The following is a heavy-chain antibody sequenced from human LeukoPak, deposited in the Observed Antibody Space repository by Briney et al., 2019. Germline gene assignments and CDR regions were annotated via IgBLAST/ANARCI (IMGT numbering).Heavy chain of an antibody. CDR2: INHSGST. CDR3: ARVAVAETGYFDY. V-gene: IGHV4-34*01. CDR1: GGSFSGYY. D-gene: IGHD6-19*01. Sequence: SETLSLTCAVYGGSFSGYYWSWIRQPPGKGLEWIGEINHSGSTNYNPSLKSRVTISVDTSKNQFSLKLSSVTAADTAVYYCARVAVAETGYFDYWGQGTLVTVSS. J-gene: IGHJ4*02.